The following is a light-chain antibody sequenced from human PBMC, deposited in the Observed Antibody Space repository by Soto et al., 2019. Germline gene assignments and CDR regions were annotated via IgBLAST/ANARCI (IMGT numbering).Light chain of an antibody. CDR2: DVN. CDR3: SSYTSSSLNVV. J-gene: IGLJ2*01. Sequence: QSALTQPASVSGSPGQSITISCTGTSSDVGGYNYISWYQQHPGKAPKLMIYDVNNRPSGVSNRFSGSKSDNTASLTISGLQAEDEADYYCSSYTSSSLNVVFGGGTQLTVL. CDR1: SSDVGGYNY. V-gene: IGLV2-14*01.